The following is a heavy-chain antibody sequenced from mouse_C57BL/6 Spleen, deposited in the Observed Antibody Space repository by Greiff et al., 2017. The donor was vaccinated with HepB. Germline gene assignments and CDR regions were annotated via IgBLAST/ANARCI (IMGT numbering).Heavy chain of an antibody. CDR2: IYPGSGNT. V-gene: IGHV1-66*01. Sequence: VMLVESGPELVKPGASVKISCKASGYSFTSYYIHWVKQRPGQGLEWIGWIYPGSGNTKYNEKFKGKATLTADTSSSTAYMQLSSLTSEDSAVYYCANTVSYAMDYWGQGTSVTVSS. J-gene: IGHJ4*01. CDR1: GYSFTSYY. D-gene: IGHD1-1*01. CDR3: ANTVSYAMDY.